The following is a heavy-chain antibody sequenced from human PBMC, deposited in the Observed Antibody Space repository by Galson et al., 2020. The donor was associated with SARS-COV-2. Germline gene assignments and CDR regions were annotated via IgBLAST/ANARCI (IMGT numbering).Heavy chain of an antibody. J-gene: IGHJ4*02. Sequence: GSLRLSCAASGFTFSSYEMNWVRQAPGKGLEWVSYISNSGGSIHYADSVKGRFTISRDNAKTSVYLQMNSLRDEDTAVYYCARAGSGGSYSAFWGQGTLVTVSS. V-gene: IGHV3-48*03. CDR1: GFTFSSYE. CDR2: ISNSGGSI. CDR3: ARAGSGGSYSAF. D-gene: IGHD1-26*01.